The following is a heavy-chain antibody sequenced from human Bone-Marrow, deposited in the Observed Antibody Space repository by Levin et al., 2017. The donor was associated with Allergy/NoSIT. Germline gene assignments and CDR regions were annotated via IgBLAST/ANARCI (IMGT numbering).Heavy chain of an antibody. CDR3: ARAASNWNRRLYFDS. Sequence: SETLSLTCSVSGFSITGGDYWGWIRQPPGKGLEWIGIIYYLGTTHYNPSLESRVTISVDTSQNRFSLNLHSVTAADTAVYYCARAASNWNRRLYFDSWGQGTLVTVSS. CDR1: GFSITGGDY. CDR2: IYYLGTT. D-gene: IGHD1-1*01. V-gene: IGHV4-38-2*02. J-gene: IGHJ4*02.